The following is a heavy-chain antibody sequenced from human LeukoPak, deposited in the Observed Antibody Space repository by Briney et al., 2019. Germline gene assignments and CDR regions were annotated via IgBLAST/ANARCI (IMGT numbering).Heavy chain of an antibody. CDR1: GGTFSSYT. D-gene: IGHD2-2*02. J-gene: IGHJ5*02. CDR2: IIPILGIA. V-gene: IGHV1-69*02. Sequence: SVKVSCKASGGTFSSYTISWVRQAPGQGLEWMGRIIPILGIANYAQKFQGRVTITADKSTSRAYKERSSLRHEDTAVYYCARVGRYCSSTSCYRAWNWFDPWGQGTLVTVSS. CDR3: ARVGRYCSSTSCYRAWNWFDP.